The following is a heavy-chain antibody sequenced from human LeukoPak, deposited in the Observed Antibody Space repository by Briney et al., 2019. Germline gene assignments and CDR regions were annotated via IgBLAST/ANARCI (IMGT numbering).Heavy chain of an antibody. V-gene: IGHV3-7*01. CDR3: ARDKKVGATNFGY. Sequence: GGSLRLSCAASGFTFSSYWMSWVRQAPGKGPEWVANIKQDGGEIYYVDSVKGRFTISRDNAKNSLYLQMNSLRAEDTAVYYCARDKKVGATNFGYWGQGTLVTVSS. D-gene: IGHD1-26*01. J-gene: IGHJ4*02. CDR1: GFTFSSYW. CDR2: IKQDGGEI.